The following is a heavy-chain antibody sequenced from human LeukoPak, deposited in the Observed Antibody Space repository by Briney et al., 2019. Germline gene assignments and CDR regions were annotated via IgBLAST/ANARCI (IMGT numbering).Heavy chain of an antibody. Sequence: PGESLKISCKGSGYSFTSYWIGWVRQMPGKGLEWMGIIYPGDSDTRYSPSFQGQVTISADKSISTAYLQWSSLKASDTAMYHCARHQGVLYYDILTGYRRSNWFDPWGQGTLVTVSS. V-gene: IGHV5-51*01. CDR3: ARHQGVLYYDILTGYRRSNWFDP. CDR2: IYPGDSDT. D-gene: IGHD3-9*01. J-gene: IGHJ5*02. CDR1: GYSFTSYW.